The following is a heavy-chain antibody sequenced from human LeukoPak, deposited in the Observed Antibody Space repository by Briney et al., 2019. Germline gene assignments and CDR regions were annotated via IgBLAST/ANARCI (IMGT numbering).Heavy chain of an antibody. V-gene: IGHV3-74*01. Sequence: GGSLRLSCAASGFSFSSHWMHWVRQTPGKGLVWVARINGDGTTSSHADSVKGRFTISRDNAKNTLYLQMNSLRAEDTAVYYCAKDGVGHDIVTGRIPDYWGQGTLVTVSS. CDR1: GFSFSSHW. CDR3: AKDGVGHDIVTGRIPDY. J-gene: IGHJ4*02. D-gene: IGHD3-9*01. CDR2: INGDGTTS.